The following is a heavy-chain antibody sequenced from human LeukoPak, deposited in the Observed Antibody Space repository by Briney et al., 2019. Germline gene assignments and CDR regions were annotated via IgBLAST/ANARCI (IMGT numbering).Heavy chain of an antibody. Sequence: SETLSLTCTVSGGSISSYYWSWIRQPPGKGLEWIGYIYYSGSTNYNPSLKSRVTISVDTSKNQFSLKLSSVTAADTAVYYCARATYYYGSEDRNFDYWGQGTLVTVSS. CDR1: GGSISSYY. D-gene: IGHD3-10*01. CDR3: ARATYYYGSEDRNFDY. V-gene: IGHV4-59*01. CDR2: IYYSGST. J-gene: IGHJ4*02.